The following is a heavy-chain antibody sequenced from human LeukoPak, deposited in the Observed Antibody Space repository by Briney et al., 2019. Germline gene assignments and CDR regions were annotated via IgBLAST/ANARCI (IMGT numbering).Heavy chain of an antibody. V-gene: IGHV4-39*01. Sequence: SETLSLTCTVSGDSISSSSYYWGWIRQPPGKGLELIGSIYYSGSTYYNPSLKSRVTISVDMSKNQFSLKLSSVTAADTAVFYCARFQLTGDYFDYWGQGTLVTVSS. J-gene: IGHJ4*02. CDR3: ARFQLTGDYFDY. D-gene: IGHD7-27*01. CDR1: GDSISSSSYY. CDR2: IYYSGST.